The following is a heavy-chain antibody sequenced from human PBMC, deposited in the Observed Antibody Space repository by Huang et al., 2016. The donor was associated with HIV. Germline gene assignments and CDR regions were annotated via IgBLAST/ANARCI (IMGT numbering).Heavy chain of an antibody. D-gene: IGHD3-22*01. CDR1: GGTFSSYA. J-gene: IGHJ3*02. CDR2: IIPIFGTA. V-gene: IGHV1-69*13. CDR3: ASHYYDSSGYFRGAFDI. Sequence: QVQLVQSGAEVKKPGSSVKVSCKASGGTFSSYAISWVRQAPGQGLEWMGGIIPIFGTANYEQKCQGRVTITADESTSTAFMELSSLRSEDTAVYYCASHYYDSSGYFRGAFDIWGQGTMVTVSS.